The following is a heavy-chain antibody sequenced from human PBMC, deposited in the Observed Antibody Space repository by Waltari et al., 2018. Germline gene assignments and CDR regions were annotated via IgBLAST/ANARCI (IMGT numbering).Heavy chain of an antibody. J-gene: IGHJ4*02. CDR3: ATVVKTPSGYDY. D-gene: IGHD3-9*01. Sequence: EVQLVESGGGLVKPGGSLRLSCAASGFTFSNVWMTWVRQAPGKGREWVGRIKSKAAAGTIEYAAPVEGRFTISRDDSKNTMYMQMNNLKTEDTAMYYCATVVKTPSGYDYWGQGTLVTVSS. V-gene: IGHV3-15*01. CDR2: IKSKAAAGTI. CDR1: GFTFSNVW.